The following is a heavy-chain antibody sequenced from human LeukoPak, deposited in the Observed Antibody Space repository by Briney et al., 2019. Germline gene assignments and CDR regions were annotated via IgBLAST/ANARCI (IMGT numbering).Heavy chain of an antibody. CDR1: GFTFSIYS. CDR3: ARYDYVWGGPYYFDY. CDR2: ISNSSTFI. J-gene: IGHJ4*02. V-gene: IGHV3-21*01. Sequence: GGSLRLSCAASGFTFSIYSLSWVRQAPGKGLEWVSSISNSSTFISYGDSVKGRFTISRDNANNSLFLQMDSLRADDTAVYYCARYDYVWGGPYYFDYWGQGTLVTVSS. D-gene: IGHD3-16*01.